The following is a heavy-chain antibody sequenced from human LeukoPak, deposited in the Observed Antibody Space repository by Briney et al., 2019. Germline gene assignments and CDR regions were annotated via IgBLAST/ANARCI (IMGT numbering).Heavy chain of an antibody. J-gene: IGHJ4*02. D-gene: IGHD2-21*02. Sequence: PGGSLRLSCAASGFTFSSYAMSWVRQAPGKGLEWVGHIKSKTHGGTTEYATPVKGRFTISRVDSKNTVFLQMNSLKTEDTAVYYCTSCGGDCYSVYWGQGTLVTVSS. CDR3: TSCGGDCYSVY. CDR1: GFTFSSYA. CDR2: IKSKTHGGTT. V-gene: IGHV3-15*01.